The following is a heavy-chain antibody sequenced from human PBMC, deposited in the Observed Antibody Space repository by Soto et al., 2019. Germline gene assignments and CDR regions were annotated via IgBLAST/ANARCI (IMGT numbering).Heavy chain of an antibody. J-gene: IGHJ1*01. CDR1: GLTFGDHY. D-gene: IGHD2-21*01. Sequence: PGGSLRVSCAVSGLTFGDHYMEWVRQAPGKGLEWVARSRNKAKSYSTDFAASVKGRFTISRDESKNSLNLQMNSLMTEDTAVYYCSILEGAWGQGTLVTISS. CDR3: SILEGA. CDR2: SRNKAKSYST. V-gene: IGHV3-72*01.